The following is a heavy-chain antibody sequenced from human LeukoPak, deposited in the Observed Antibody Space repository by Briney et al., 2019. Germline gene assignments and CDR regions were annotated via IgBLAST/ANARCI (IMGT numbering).Heavy chain of an antibody. Sequence: SETLSLTCTVSGGSISSGSYYWSWIRQPAGKGREWIGRIYTSGSTNYNPSLKSRVTISVDTSENQFSLKLSSVTAADTAVYYCARSPEQWLVFGFDYWGQGTLVTVSS. V-gene: IGHV4-61*02. D-gene: IGHD6-19*01. J-gene: IGHJ4*02. CDR3: ARSPEQWLVFGFDY. CDR1: GGSISSGSYY. CDR2: IYTSGST.